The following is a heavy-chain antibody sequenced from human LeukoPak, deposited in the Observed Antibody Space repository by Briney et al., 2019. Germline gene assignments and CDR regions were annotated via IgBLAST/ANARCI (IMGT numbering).Heavy chain of an antibody. D-gene: IGHD2-15*01. CDR2: INAGNGNT. J-gene: IGHJ4*02. CDR1: GYTFTIYA. V-gene: IGHV1-3*01. CDR3: AAAKGRITALLDY. Sequence: ASVKVSFKASGYTFTIYAMHWVRQAPGQRLEWMGWINAGNGNTKYSQKFQGRVTITRDTSASTAYMELSSLRSEDTAVYYCAAAKGRITALLDYWGQGTLVTVSS.